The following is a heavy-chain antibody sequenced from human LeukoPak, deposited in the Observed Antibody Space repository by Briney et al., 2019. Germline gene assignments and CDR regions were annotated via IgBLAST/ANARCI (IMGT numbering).Heavy chain of an antibody. CDR2: IYYSGST. Sequence: SETLSLTCTVSGGSISSYYWSWIRQPPGKRLEWIGYIYYSGSTNYNPSLKSRVTISVDTSKNQFSLKLSSVTAADTAVYYCAGSPAAVYNWNDGGYAFDIWGQGTMVTVSS. CDR3: AGSPAAVYNWNDGGYAFDI. J-gene: IGHJ3*02. CDR1: GGSISSYY. D-gene: IGHD1-1*01. V-gene: IGHV4-59*01.